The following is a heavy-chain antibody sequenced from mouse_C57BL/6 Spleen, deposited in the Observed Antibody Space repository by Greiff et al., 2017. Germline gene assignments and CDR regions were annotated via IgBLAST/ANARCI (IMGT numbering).Heavy chain of an antibody. D-gene: IGHD1-1*01. CDR1: GYTFTSYW. CDR2: IHPNSGST. V-gene: IGHV1-64*01. J-gene: IGHJ1*03. CDR3: ARSPNYYGSRDWYFDV. Sequence: QVQLQQPGAELVKPGASVKLSCKASGYTFTSYWMHWVKQRPGQGLEWIGMIHPNSGSTNYNEKFKSKATLTVDKSSSTAYMQLSSLTSEDSAVYYCARSPNYYGSRDWYFDVWGTGTTVTVAS.